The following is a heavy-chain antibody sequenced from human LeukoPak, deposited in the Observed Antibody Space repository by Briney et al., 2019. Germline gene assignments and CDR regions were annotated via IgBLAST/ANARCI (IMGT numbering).Heavy chain of an antibody. Sequence: PSETLSLTCTVSGGSTSSSSYYWGWIRQPPGKGLEWIGSIYYSGSTYYNPSLKSRVTISVDTSKNQFSLKLSSVTAADTAVYXXXXXXXEYCSSTSCPYYYYYYYMDVWGKGTTVTVSS. CDR1: GGSTSSSSYY. J-gene: IGHJ6*03. V-gene: IGHV4-39*07. D-gene: IGHD2-2*01. CDR2: IYYSGST. CDR3: XXXXXEYCSSTSCPYYYYYYYMDV.